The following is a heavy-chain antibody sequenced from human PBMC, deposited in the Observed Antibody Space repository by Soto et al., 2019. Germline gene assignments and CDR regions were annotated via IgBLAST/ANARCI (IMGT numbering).Heavy chain of an antibody. D-gene: IGHD3-9*01. CDR1: GGSISSSNW. J-gene: IGHJ6*02. CDR2: IYHSGST. V-gene: IGHV4-4*02. Sequence: SETLSLTCAVSGGSISSSNWWSWVRQPPGKGLEWIGEIYHSGSTNYNPSLKSRVTISVDKSKNQFSLKLSSVTAADTAVYYCARHYDILTGYYSNNYYYYGMDVWGQGTTVTVSS. CDR3: ARHYDILTGYYSNNYYYYGMDV.